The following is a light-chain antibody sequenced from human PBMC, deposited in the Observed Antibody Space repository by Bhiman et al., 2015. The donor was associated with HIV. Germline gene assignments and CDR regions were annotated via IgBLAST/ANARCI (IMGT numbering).Light chain of an antibody. Sequence: QSALTQPASVSGSPGQSITISCTGTSSDVGGYNYVSWYQQHPGKAPKLMIYDVSQRPSGVSNRFSGLQAEDEADYYCSSLTSSLTYVFGTGTNVTVL. J-gene: IGLJ1*01. CDR3: SSLTSSLTYV. CDR1: SSDVGGYNY. CDR2: DVS. V-gene: IGLV2-14*03.